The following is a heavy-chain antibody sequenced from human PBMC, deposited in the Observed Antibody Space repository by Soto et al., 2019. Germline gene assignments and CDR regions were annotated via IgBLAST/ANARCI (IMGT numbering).Heavy chain of an antibody. CDR1: GFMFSNYW. Sequence: EVQLVESGGGLVQPGWSLRLSCAASGFMFSNYWMHWVRQAPGKGLVWVSRITSDGSNTGYADSVKGRFIVSRDNTNNTLFLQINSLRAEDTAIYYCARSEPASEKDDAFDIWGQGTLVIVSS. D-gene: IGHD1-26*01. J-gene: IGHJ3*02. V-gene: IGHV3-74*01. CDR2: ITSDGSNT. CDR3: ARSEPASEKDDAFDI.